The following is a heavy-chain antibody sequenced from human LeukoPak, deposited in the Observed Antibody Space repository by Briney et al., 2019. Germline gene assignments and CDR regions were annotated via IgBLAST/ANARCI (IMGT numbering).Heavy chain of an antibody. J-gene: IGHJ4*02. CDR3: ARDPGGSGN. V-gene: IGHV3-21*01. D-gene: IGHD3-10*01. CDR1: GFTFSSYA. Sequence: GGSLRLSCTASGFTFSSYAMNWVRQAPGKGLEWVSGIGAGCTFTYYADSVKGRFTISRANAENSLYLQLTSLRAEDTAVYYCARDPGGSGNWGQGTLVTVSS. CDR2: IGAGCTFT.